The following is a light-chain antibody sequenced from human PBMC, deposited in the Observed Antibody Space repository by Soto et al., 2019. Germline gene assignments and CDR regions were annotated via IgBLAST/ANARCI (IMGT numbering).Light chain of an antibody. Sequence: ELTHSPVTLYLSPGERATLSCRASQSFRGLLAWYQQKPGQAPRLLIYDAYNRATGIPPRFSGSGSGTDFTLTISSLEPEDSAVYYCPQRPMWPITF. CDR3: PQRPMWPIT. J-gene: IGKJ4*02. CDR2: DAY. V-gene: IGKV3-11*01. CDR1: QSFRGL.